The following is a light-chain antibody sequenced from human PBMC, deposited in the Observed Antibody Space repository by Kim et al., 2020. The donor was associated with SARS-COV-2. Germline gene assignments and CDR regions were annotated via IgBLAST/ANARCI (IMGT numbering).Light chain of an antibody. CDR3: GADHGSGSNFLVV. V-gene: IGLV9-49*01. CDR2: VGTGGIVG. CDR1: TGYSNYK. Sequence: CTLSTGYSNYKVDWYQQRPGKGPRFVMRVGTGGIVGSKGDGIPDRFSVLGSGLNRYLTIKNIQEEDESDYHCGADHGSGSNFLVVFGGGTQLTVL. J-gene: IGLJ2*01.